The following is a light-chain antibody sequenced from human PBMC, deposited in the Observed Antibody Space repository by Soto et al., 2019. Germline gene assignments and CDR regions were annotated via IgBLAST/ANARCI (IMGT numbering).Light chain of an antibody. J-gene: IGLJ1*01. CDR3: QVWDRSSDQYV. V-gene: IGLV3-21*02. Sequence: SFELTQPPSVSVAPGQTARITCGGNNIGSKSVHWYQQKPGQAPVLVVYVDSDRPSRIPERFSGSNTVNTATLTISRAEAGDEADYYCQVWDRSSDQYVFGTGTKLTV. CDR1: NIGSKS. CDR2: VDS.